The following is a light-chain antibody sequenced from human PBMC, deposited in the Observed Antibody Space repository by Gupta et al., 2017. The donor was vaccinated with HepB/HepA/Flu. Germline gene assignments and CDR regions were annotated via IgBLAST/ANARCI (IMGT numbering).Light chain of an antibody. V-gene: IGKV1-17*01. J-gene: IGKJ4*01. CDR3: LQHSSYPLT. Sequence: GDRVTITCRESQDIRNDLGWYQQKQGKAPNRLIYAASSLQSWVPSRFSGSRSGTAFTLTTSSLQPEDVATYYCLQHSSYPLTFGGGTKVEIK. CDR1: QDIRND. CDR2: AAS.